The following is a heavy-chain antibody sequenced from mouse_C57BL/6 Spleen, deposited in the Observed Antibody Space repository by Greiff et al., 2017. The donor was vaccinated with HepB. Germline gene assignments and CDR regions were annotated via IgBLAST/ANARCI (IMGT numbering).Heavy chain of an antibody. CDR3: TTWDYGSSYGYAMDY. CDR2: IDPEDGDT. D-gene: IGHD1-1*01. CDR1: GFNIKDYY. Sequence: VQLQQSGAELVRPGASVKLSCTASGFNIKDYYMHWVKQRPEQGLEWIGRIDPEDGDTEYAPKFQGKATMTADPSSNTAYLQLSSLTSEDTAVYYCTTWDYGSSYGYAMDYWGQGTSVTVSS. V-gene: IGHV14-1*01. J-gene: IGHJ4*01.